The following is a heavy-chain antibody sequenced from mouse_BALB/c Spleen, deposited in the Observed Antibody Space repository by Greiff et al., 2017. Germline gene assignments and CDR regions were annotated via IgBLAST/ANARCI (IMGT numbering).Heavy chain of an antibody. Sequence: VQLQESGPELVKPGASVRISCKASGYTFTSYYIHWVKQRPGQGLEWIGWIYPGNVNTKYNEKFKGKATLTADKSSSTAYMQLSSLTSEDSAVYFCARSGLSYFDDWGQGTTLTVSS. J-gene: IGHJ2*01. D-gene: IGHD1-1*02. CDR2: IYPGNVNT. CDR1: GYTFTSYY. V-gene: IGHV1S56*01. CDR3: ARSGLSYFDD.